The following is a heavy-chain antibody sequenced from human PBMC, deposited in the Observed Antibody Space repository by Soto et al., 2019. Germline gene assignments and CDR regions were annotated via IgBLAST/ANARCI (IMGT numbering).Heavy chain of an antibody. CDR2: IYYSGST. D-gene: IGHD6-19*01. CDR3: AKVGRGWTGGIDY. J-gene: IGHJ4*02. Sequence: QVQLQESGPGLVKPSETLSLTCTVSGGSITSYYWSWIRQPPGKGLEWIGHIYYSGSTNYNPSLKSRVTISVDTSKNQFSLRLSSVTAADTAVYYCAKVGRGWTGGIDYLGQGTLVTVSS. CDR1: GGSITSYY. V-gene: IGHV4-59*01.